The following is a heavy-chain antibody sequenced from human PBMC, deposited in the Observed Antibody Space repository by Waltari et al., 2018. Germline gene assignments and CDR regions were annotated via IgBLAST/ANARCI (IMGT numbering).Heavy chain of an antibody. V-gene: IGHV4-59*11. CDR2: TYHNGAT. J-gene: IGHJ4*02. Sequence: QVQLQESGPRLVKPSETLSLTCSVSGDSISSHYWSWIRQSPGKGLEWLGYTYHNGATNYNPAPERRVTISGDTSMNQFSLRLSSVTTADTAVYYCARGRSAGGFFTFDSWGQGALVTVSS. CDR3: ARGRSAGGFFTFDS. D-gene: IGHD3-3*01. CDR1: GDSISSHY.